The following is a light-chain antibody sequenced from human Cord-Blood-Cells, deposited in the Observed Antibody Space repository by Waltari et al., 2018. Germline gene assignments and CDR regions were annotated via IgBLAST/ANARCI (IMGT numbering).Light chain of an antibody. Sequence: EIVLTQSPATLSFSPGERATLSCRASQSVSSYLAWYQQKPGQAPRLLIYDASNRATGIPARFSGSGSGTDFTLTISSLEPEDFAVYYCQQRSNWLTLGGGTKVEIK. CDR2: DAS. J-gene: IGKJ4*01. CDR3: QQRSNWLT. V-gene: IGKV3-11*01. CDR1: QSVSSY.